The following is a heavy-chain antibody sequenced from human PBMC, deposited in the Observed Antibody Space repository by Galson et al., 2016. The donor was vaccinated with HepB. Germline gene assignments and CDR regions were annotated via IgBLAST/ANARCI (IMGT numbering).Heavy chain of an antibody. Sequence: QSGAEVKKPGESLRISCKASGYSFMTYWIGWVRQMPGKGLEWMGIIYPGDSDARYRASFQGQVTISVDNSISTAYLQWSSLKTSATATYYCARHRGVNGGELQYWGQGTLVTVSS. CDR2: IYPGDSDA. CDR1: GYSFMTYW. J-gene: IGHJ4*02. D-gene: IGHD3-10*01. V-gene: IGHV5-51*01. CDR3: ARHRGVNGGELQY.